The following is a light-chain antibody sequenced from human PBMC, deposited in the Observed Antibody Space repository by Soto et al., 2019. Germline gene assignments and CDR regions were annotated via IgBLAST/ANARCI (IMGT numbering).Light chain of an antibody. V-gene: IGKV3D-20*02. Sequence: EIVVTQSPGTLSLSPGERATLSCRASQSVSNNYLAWSRQKPGQAPRLLIYGASNRATGIPDRFSGSGSGTDFTLTISSLEPEDSAVYYCHQRNIWPPVTFGQGTRLEIK. CDR2: GAS. CDR3: HQRNIWPPVT. CDR1: QSVSNNY. J-gene: IGKJ5*01.